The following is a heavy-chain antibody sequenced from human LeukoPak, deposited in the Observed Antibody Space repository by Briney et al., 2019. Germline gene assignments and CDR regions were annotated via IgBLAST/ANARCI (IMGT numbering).Heavy chain of an antibody. CDR2: ISSTSGTI. J-gene: IGHJ3*01. V-gene: IGHV3-48*01. Sequence: GGSLRLSCAASGFTFSDYSMNWVRQAPGKGLEWVSYISSTSGTIYYADSVKGRFTISRDNAKNSLYLQMNSLRAEDTAVYYCARTRYYYGFDFWGRGTMVTVSS. CDR1: GFTFSDYS. CDR3: ARTRYYYGFDF. D-gene: IGHD2/OR15-2a*01.